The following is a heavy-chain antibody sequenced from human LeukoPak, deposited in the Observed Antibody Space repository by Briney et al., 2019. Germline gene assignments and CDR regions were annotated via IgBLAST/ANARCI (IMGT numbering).Heavy chain of an antibody. D-gene: IGHD6-13*01. CDR1: GYTFTGYY. V-gene: IGHV1-2*02. Sequence: ASVKVSCKASGYTFTGYYMHWVRRAPGQGLEWMGWINPNSGGTNYAQKFQGRVTMTRDTSISTAYMELSRLRSDDTAVYYCARGQDSSRNFQHWGQGTLVTVSS. J-gene: IGHJ1*01. CDR3: ARGQDSSRNFQH. CDR2: INPNSGGT.